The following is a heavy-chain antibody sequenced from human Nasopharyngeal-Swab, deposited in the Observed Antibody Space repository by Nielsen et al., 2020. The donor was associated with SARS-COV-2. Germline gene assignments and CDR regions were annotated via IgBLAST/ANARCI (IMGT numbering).Heavy chain of an antibody. Sequence: ETLSLTCPVSGASISNNYWSWIRQPPGKGLEWIGYIYYSGSTNYNPSLKSRVTMSVDTSKNQFSLKLSSVTAADTAVYYCAREIASYYYDSSGYYYPDYYYYGMDVWGQGTTVTVSS. CDR2: IYYSGST. D-gene: IGHD3-22*01. CDR3: AREIASYYYDSSGYYYPDYYYYGMDV. V-gene: IGHV4-59*12. CDR1: GASISNNY. J-gene: IGHJ6*02.